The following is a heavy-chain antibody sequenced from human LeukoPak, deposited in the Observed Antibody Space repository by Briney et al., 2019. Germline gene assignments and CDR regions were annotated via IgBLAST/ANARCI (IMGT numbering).Heavy chain of an antibody. CDR1: GFTFSNYA. V-gene: IGHV3-64*01. D-gene: IGHD6-19*01. CDR2: ISSNGGST. Sequence: PGGSLRLSCAASGFTFSNYAMRWVRQAPGKGLEYVSAISSNGGSTYYANSVKGRFTISRDNSKNTLYLQMGSLRAEDMAVYYCAGAPVADYFVDYWGQGALVTVSS. CDR3: AGAPVADYFVDY. J-gene: IGHJ4*02.